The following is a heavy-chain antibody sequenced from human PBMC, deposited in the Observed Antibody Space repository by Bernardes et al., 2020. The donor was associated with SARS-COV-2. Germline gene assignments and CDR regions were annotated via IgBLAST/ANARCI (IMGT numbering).Heavy chain of an antibody. CDR2: INPDGSSL. CDR1: GFTFRSSW. D-gene: IGHD3-16*02. V-gene: IGHV3-74*01. CDR3: ARAGFYRFDY. Sequence: VGSLILSCEASGFTFRSSWMHWVRRAPGPGLVWVSRINPDGSSLSYADSVKGRFTISRDNAKNTLYLQMNSLSAEDTAVYYCARAGFYRFDYWGQGTLVTVSS. J-gene: IGHJ4*02.